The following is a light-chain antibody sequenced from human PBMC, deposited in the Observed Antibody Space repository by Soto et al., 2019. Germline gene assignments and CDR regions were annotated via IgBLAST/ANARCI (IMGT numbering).Light chain of an antibody. CDR1: QSIYRW. V-gene: IGKV1-5*03. Sequence: DIQMTQSPSTLSASVGDRVTITCRASQSIYRWLAWYQQKPGKAPKLLLYKASTLESGVPSSFSGSGSGTEFTLTISSLQPDDFATYCCQQYSTYPWTFGQGTKVEV. CDR3: QQYSTYPWT. J-gene: IGKJ1*01. CDR2: KAS.